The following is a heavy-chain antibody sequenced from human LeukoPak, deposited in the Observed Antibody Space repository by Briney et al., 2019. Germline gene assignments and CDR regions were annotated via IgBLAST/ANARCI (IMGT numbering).Heavy chain of an antibody. CDR1: GFTFSSYA. CDR2: ISGSGGST. D-gene: IGHD2-21*02. J-gene: IGHJ4*02. Sequence: GGSLRLSCAASGFTFSSYAMSWVRQAPGKGLEWVSAISGSGGSTYYADSVEGRFTISRDNSKNTLYLQMNSLRAEDTAVYYCATLAYCGGDCYDNDYWGQGTLVTVSS. CDR3: ATLAYCGGDCYDNDY. V-gene: IGHV3-23*01.